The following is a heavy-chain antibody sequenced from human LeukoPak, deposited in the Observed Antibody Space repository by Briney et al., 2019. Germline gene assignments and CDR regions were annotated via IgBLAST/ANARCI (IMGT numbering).Heavy chain of an antibody. J-gene: IGHJ3*02. Sequence: SVKVSCKTSGGTVSSFALCWMRQAPGQGPEWMGGSIPILRTPKDAQKFQGRVTITTDESTDTFYMELSGLRVEDTAVYYCATPSRGHAFDIWGQGTMVTVS. CDR2: SIPILRTP. CDR3: ATPSRGHAFDI. CDR1: GGTVSSFA. D-gene: IGHD3-10*01. V-gene: IGHV1-69*05.